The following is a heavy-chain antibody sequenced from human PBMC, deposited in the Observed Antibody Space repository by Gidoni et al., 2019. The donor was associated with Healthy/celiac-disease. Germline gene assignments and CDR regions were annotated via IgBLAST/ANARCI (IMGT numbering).Heavy chain of an antibody. CDR2: IYYSGST. CDR3: AGNRGFGSSSYY. CDR1: GGSISSSSYY. Sequence: QLQLPESGPGLVKPSETLSLTCTVPGGSISSSSYYWGWIRQPPGKGLEWIGSIYYSGSTYYNPSLKSRVTISVDTSKNQFSLKLSSVTAADTAVYYCAGNRGFGSSSYYWGQGTLVTVSS. V-gene: IGHV4-39*01. D-gene: IGHD6-13*01. J-gene: IGHJ4*02.